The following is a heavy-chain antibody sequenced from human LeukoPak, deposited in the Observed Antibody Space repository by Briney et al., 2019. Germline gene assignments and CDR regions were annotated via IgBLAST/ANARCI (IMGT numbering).Heavy chain of an antibody. CDR1: GFTFADYA. Sequence: GGSLRLSCTASGFTFADYAMSWVRQAPGKGLEWVGFIRSKVYGGTTEYAASVKVRFTISRDDSKSIAYLQMTSLKTEDAGVYYCTRFTIVGVVDAFDIWGQGTMVTVSS. D-gene: IGHD3-3*01. CDR2: IRSKVYGGTT. J-gene: IGHJ3*02. V-gene: IGHV3-49*04. CDR3: TRFTIVGVVDAFDI.